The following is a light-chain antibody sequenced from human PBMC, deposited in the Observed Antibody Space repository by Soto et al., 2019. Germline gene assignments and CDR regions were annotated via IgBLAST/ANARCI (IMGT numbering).Light chain of an antibody. CDR3: QHYKNYPWT. V-gene: IGKV1-8*01. CDR2: GAS. Sequence: AIRMTQSPSSLSASAGDRVAIACRASQDVGRYLAWYQQKPGQAPKLLIYGASTLQSGVPSRFSGGGSGTDFTLTMSRLQSEDFATYYCQHYKNYPWTFGQGTKVEIK. J-gene: IGKJ1*01. CDR1: QDVGRY.